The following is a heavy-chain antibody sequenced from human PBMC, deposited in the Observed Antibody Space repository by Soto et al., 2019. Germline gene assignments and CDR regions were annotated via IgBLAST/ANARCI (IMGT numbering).Heavy chain of an antibody. D-gene: IGHD3-10*01. CDR2: IYHRWST. CDR3: ARVGPPRLLWFGELAWFDP. CDR1: GGSISSGGYS. J-gene: IGHJ5*02. V-gene: IGHV4-30-2*01. Sequence: TLSLPCAVSGGSISSGGYSWSWIRQPPGKGLEWGGYIYHRWSTYYNPSLKSRVTISGVRSKNQFALKLSSVTAADTAVYYCARVGPPRLLWFGELAWFDPWGQGSLVIVSS.